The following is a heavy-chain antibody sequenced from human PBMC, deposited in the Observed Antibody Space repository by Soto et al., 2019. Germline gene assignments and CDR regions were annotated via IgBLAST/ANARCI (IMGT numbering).Heavy chain of an antibody. D-gene: IGHD3-22*01. V-gene: IGHV1-3*01. CDR3: AMYYYDSSGYRFGP. J-gene: IGHJ5*02. Sequence: GTSVEVSCKASGYTFTSYALYSVRHAPGQRLEWMGWINAGNGNTKYSQKFQGRVTITRDTSASTAYMELSSLRSEDTAVYYCAMYYYDSSGYRFGPWGQGTLVTVSS. CDR1: GYTFTSYA. CDR2: INAGNGNT.